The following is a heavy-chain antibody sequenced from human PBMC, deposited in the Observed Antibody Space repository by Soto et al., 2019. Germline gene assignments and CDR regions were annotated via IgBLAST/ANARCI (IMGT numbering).Heavy chain of an antibody. CDR3: AKESGTNSGYFEY. CDR1: GFSFSNYA. CDR2: IGGSGDTI. D-gene: IGHD1-1*01. J-gene: IGHJ4*02. Sequence: EVRLLESGGGLVQPGGSLRLSCAASGFSFSNYAMSWVRQVPGKGLEWVSAIGGSGDTIYYADSVKGRLTISRDKSKNTLSLQMSSLGAEATARYYCAKESGTNSGYFEYWGQGTLVTVSS. V-gene: IGHV3-23*01.